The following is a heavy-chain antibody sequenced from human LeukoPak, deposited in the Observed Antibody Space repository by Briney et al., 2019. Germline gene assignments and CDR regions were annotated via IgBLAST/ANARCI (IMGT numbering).Heavy chain of an antibody. Sequence: ASVKVSCKVSGYTLTELSMHWVRQAPGKGLEWMGGFDPEDGETIYAQKFQGRVTMTEDTSTDTAYMELSSLRSEDTAVYYCATIDVVVTANTTNAEYFQHWGQGTLVTVSS. D-gene: IGHD2-21*02. CDR1: GYTLTELS. J-gene: IGHJ1*01. V-gene: IGHV1-24*01. CDR3: ATIDVVVTANTTNAEYFQH. CDR2: FDPEDGET.